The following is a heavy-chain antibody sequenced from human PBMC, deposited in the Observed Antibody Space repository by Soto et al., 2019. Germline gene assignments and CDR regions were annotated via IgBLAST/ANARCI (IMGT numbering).Heavy chain of an antibody. CDR1: GGSISSYY. CDR2: IYYSGST. D-gene: IGHD4-17*01. V-gene: IGHV4-59*08. Sequence: PSETLSLTCTDPGGSISSYYWSWIRQPPGKGLEWIGYIYYSGSTNYNPSLKSRVTISVDTSKNQLSLKLSSVTAADSAVYYCARRYGYYFDYWGQGTLVTVS. CDR3: ARRYGYYFDY. J-gene: IGHJ4*02.